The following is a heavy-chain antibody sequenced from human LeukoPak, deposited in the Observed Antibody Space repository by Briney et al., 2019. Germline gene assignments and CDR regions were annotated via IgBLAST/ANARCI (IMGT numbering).Heavy chain of an antibody. V-gene: IGHV3-23*01. J-gene: IGHJ4*02. CDR2: IGSSGAT. D-gene: IGHD6-13*01. Sequence: GGSLRLSCAASGFTFSSHAMSWVRQAPGKGLEWVSSIGSSGATFYADSVEGRFTISRDNSKNTLFLQMNSLRAEDTAVYFCAKVTAWYSSSWYLAYWGQGTLVTVSS. CDR3: AKVTAWYSSSWYLAY. CDR1: GFTFSSHA.